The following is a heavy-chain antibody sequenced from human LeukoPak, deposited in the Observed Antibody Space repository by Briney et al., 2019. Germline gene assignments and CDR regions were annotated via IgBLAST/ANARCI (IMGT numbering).Heavy chain of an antibody. V-gene: IGHV4-39*07. CDR2: IYSSGSA. Sequence: PSETLSLTCTVSGGSINSNNYYWGWIRQPPGKGLEWIGSIYSSGSAYYNPSLKSRVTISVDTSKNQFSLRLSSVAAADTAVYYCARLLRASNWFDPWGQGTLVTVSS. CDR1: GGSINSNNYY. CDR3: ARLLRASNWFDP. J-gene: IGHJ5*02.